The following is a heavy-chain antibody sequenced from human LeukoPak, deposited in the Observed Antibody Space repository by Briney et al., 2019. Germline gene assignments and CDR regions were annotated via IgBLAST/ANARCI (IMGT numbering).Heavy chain of an antibody. D-gene: IGHD3-10*01. J-gene: IGHJ6*02. V-gene: IGHV3-53*01. Sequence: GGSLRLSCAASGFAFSSYAISWVRQAPGKGLEWVSVLYSGGSLYYGDSVKGRFTISSDNSKKTLYLQMNNVRVEDTAMYYCARDRFGEGTVWGQGTSVTVSS. CDR1: GFAFSSYA. CDR3: ARDRFGEGTV. CDR2: LYSGGSL.